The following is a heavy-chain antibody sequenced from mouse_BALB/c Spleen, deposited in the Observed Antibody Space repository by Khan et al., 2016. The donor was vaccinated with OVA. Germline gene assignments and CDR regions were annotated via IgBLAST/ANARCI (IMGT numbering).Heavy chain of an antibody. Sequence: QVQLQQSGAELVKAGASVKMSCKASGYTFTSYWMHWVQQRLGQGLEWFAETNPTNGRTYYNEKFKSKATLTVDKSSSTAYMLLSGPTFEDSAVYYCARIKKIVATYLDYWGQGTTLTVSS. CDR1: GYTFTSYW. D-gene: IGHD1-1*01. CDR3: ARIKKIVATYLDY. J-gene: IGHJ2*01. CDR2: TNPTNGRT. V-gene: IGHV1S81*02.